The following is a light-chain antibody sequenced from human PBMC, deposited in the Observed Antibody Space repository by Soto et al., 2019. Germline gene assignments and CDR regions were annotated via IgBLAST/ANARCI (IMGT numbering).Light chain of an antibody. CDR2: DVS. CDR3: SSYTSGSTLYV. CDR1: SSDVGGYDF. V-gene: IGLV2-14*03. Sequence: QSVLTRPASVSGSPGQSITISCTGTSSDVGGYDFVSWYQHHPGKAPKLMIYDVSNRPSGISNRFSASKSGNTASLTISGLQAEDDAYYYCSSYTSGSTLYVFGTGTKLTVL. J-gene: IGLJ1*01.